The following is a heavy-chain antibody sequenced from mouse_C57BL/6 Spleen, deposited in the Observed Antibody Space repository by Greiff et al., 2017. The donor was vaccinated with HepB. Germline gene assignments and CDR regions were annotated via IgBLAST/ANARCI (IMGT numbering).Heavy chain of an antibody. CDR2: IYSGDGDT. J-gene: IGHJ2*01. CDR3: ARRIYGNYRYFDY. V-gene: IGHV1-80*01. CDR1: GYAFSSYW. D-gene: IGHD2-1*01. Sequence: QVQLQQSGAELVKPGASVKISCKASGYAFSSYWMNWVKQRPGKGLEWIGQIYSGDGDTNYNGKFKGKATLTADKSSSTAYMQLSSLTSEDSAVYFCARRIYGNYRYFDYWGQGTTLTVSS.